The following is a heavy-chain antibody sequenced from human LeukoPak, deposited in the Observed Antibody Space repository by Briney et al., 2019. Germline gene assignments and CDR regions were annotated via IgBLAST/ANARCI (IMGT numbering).Heavy chain of an antibody. J-gene: IGHJ5*02. CDR1: GGTFSSYA. V-gene: IGHV1-69*01. CDR3: ASCIAAAYNWFDP. Sequence: SVKVSCKASGGTFSSYAISWVRQAPGQGLEWMGGLIPIFGTANYAQKFQGRVTITADESTSTAYMELSSLRSEDTAVYYCASCIAAAYNWFDPWGQGTLVTVSS. CDR2: LIPIFGTA. D-gene: IGHD6-13*01.